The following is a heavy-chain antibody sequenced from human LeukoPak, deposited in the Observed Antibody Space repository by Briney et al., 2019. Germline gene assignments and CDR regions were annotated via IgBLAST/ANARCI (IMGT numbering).Heavy chain of an antibody. CDR3: ARAGGGIYYFDY. V-gene: IGHV3-11*04. CDR2: ISSSGNTI. CDR1: GFTFSEHY. Sequence: GGSLRLSCAATGFTFSEHYMSWVRQAPGKGLEWVSYISSSGNTIFNADSVKGRFTISRDNARNSLYLQMNSLRAEDTAVYYCARAGGGIYYFDYWGQGTLVTVSS. D-gene: IGHD2-15*01. J-gene: IGHJ4*02.